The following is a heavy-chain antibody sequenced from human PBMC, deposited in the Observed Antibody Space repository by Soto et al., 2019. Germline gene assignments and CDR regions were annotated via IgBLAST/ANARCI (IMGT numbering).Heavy chain of an antibody. CDR3: ARVKGSGYHNWLDP. V-gene: IGHV1-2*04. Sequence: ASVKVSCKASGYTFTGYYMHWVRQAPGQGLEWMGWINPNSGGTNYAQKFQGWVTMTRDTSISTAYMELSRLRSDDTAVYYCARVKGSGYHNWLDPWGQGTLVTVSS. CDR2: INPNSGGT. CDR1: GYTFTGYY. D-gene: IGHD3-22*01. J-gene: IGHJ5*02.